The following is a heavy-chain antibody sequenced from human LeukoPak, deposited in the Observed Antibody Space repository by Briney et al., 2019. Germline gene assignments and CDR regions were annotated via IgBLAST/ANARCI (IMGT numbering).Heavy chain of an antibody. Sequence: GGSLRLSCAASGFTFSSYWMSWVRQAPGKGLEWVANIKQDGSEKHYVDSVKGRFTISRDNAKNSLYLQMNSLRAEDTAVYYCARWGKYNWNYVFGYWGQGTLVTVSS. V-gene: IGHV3-7*01. D-gene: IGHD1-7*01. J-gene: IGHJ4*02. CDR3: ARWGKYNWNYVFGY. CDR1: GFTFSSYW. CDR2: IKQDGSEK.